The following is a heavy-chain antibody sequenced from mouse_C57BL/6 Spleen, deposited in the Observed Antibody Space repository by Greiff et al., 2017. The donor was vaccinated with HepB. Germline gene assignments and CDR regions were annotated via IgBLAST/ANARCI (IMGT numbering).Heavy chain of an antibody. CDR3: AREGGGWFAY. J-gene: IGHJ3*01. CDR2: IHPNSGST. V-gene: IGHV1-64*01. Sequence: QVQLQQPGAELVKPGASVKLSCKASGYTFTSYWMHWVKQRPGQGLEWIGMIHPNSGSTNYNEKFKSKATLTVDKSSSTAYMQLSSLPSEDSAVYYCAREGGGWFAYWGQGTLVTVSA. CDR1: GYTFTSYW.